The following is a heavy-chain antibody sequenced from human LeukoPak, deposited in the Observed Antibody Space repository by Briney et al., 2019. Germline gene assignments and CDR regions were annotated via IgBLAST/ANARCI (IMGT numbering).Heavy chain of an antibody. CDR2: ISYSWSN. CDR1: GGSISSYY. D-gene: IGHD1-1*01. V-gene: IGHV4-59*01. CDR3: AREGTAGTNLNWFDP. Sequence: SETLSLTCTGSGGSISSYYWIWIRQPPGKGREWVGYISYSWSNNFNPSLKSRVHISVDTSKNQFSLKLSSVTAADAAVYYCAREGTAGTNLNWFDPWGQGTLVTVSS. J-gene: IGHJ5*02.